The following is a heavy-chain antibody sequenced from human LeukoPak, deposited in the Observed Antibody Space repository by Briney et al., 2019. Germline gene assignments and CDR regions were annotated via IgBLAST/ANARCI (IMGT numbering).Heavy chain of an antibody. CDR1: GYTFTGYY. Sequence: RASVKVSCKASGYTFTGYYMHWVRQAPGQGLEWMGWINPNSGGTNYAQKFQGRVTMTRDTSISTAYMELSRLRSDDTAVYYCARGHYYGSGSYYGSFGYWGQGTLVTVSS. CDR3: ARGHYYGSGSYYGSFGY. CDR2: INPNSGGT. J-gene: IGHJ4*02. V-gene: IGHV1-2*02. D-gene: IGHD3-10*01.